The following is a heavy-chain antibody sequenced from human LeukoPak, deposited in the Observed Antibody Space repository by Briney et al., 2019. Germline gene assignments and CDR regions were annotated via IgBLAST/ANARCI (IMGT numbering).Heavy chain of an antibody. V-gene: IGHV3-11*04. J-gene: IGHJ3*02. CDR3: ARDLDAFDI. CDR1: GFSFSDYF. Sequence: GESLRLSCAASGFSFSDYFMSWIRQAPGRGLEWVSYISSSGTTTYYADSVKGRFTISRDNAKNSLYLQMNSLRAEDTAVYYCARDLDAFDIWGQGTMDTVSS. CDR2: ISSSGTTT.